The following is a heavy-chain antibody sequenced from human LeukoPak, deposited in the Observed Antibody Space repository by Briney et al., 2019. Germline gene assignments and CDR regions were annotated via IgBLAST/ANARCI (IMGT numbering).Heavy chain of an antibody. CDR3: ARDRNYYDTKGEGDYFDY. D-gene: IGHD3-22*01. CDR1: GGSFSGYY. CDR2: INHSGST. V-gene: IGHV4-34*01. Sequence: SETLSLTCAVYGGSFSGYYWSWIRQPPGKGLEWIGEINHSGSTNYNPSLKSRVTISVDTSKNQFSLKLSSVTAADTAVYYCARDRNYYDTKGEGDYFDYWGQGTLVTVSS. J-gene: IGHJ4*02.